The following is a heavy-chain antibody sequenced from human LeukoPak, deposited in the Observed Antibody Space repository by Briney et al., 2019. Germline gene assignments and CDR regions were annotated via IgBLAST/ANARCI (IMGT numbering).Heavy chain of an antibody. CDR3: ARGVNSGYFDY. J-gene: IGHJ4*02. Sequence: SETLSLTCTVSGGSISSYYWTWIRQPPGKGLEWIGYIYYSGSTNYNPSLKSRVTISVDTSKNQFSLKLTSVTAADTAVYYCARGVNSGYFDYCGQGTMVTVSS. V-gene: IGHV4-59*01. CDR2: IYYSGST. CDR1: GGSISSYY. D-gene: IGHD1-26*01.